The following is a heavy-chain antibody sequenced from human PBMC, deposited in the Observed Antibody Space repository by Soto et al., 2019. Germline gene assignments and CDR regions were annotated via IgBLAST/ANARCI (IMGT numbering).Heavy chain of an antibody. CDR2: IYSGGST. J-gene: IGHJ4*02. CDR3: ARVGYYDSSGYYYFDY. Sequence: PGGSLRLSCAASGFTVSSNYMSWVRQAPGKGLEWVSVIYSGGSTYYADSVKGRFTISRDNSKNTLYLQMNSLRAEDTAVYYCARVGYYDSSGYYYFDYWGQGTLVTVSS. D-gene: IGHD3-22*01. CDR1: GFTVSSNY. V-gene: IGHV3-53*01.